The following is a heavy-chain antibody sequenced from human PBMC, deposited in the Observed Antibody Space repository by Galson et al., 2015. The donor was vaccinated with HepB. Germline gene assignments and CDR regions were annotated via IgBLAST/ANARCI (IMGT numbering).Heavy chain of an antibody. CDR1: GYTFTSYG. V-gene: IGHV1-18*01. CDR2: ISAYNGNT. CDR3: ARDWRRSGYYTRYYYYGMDV. J-gene: IGHJ6*02. D-gene: IGHD3-3*01. Sequence: SVKVSCKASGYTFTSYGISWVRQAPGQGLEWMGWISAYNGNTNYAQKLQGRVTMTTDTSTSTAYMELRSLRSDDTAVYYCARDWRRSGYYTRYYYYGMDVWGQGTTVTVSS.